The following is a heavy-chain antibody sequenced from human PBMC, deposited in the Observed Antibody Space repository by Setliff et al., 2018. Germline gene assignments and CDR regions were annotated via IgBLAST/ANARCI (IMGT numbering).Heavy chain of an antibody. CDR1: GGTFNNYA. D-gene: IGHD3-9*01. CDR2: IIPIFHSP. Sequence: SVKVSCKASGGTFNNYALSWVRQAPGQGLEWMGGIIPIFHSPNYAQSFQGRVAISADESTSSVFLELSSLRSEDTAVYYCARENLLTGPNTFDLWGPGTMVTVSS. V-gene: IGHV1-69*13. CDR3: ARENLLTGPNTFDL. J-gene: IGHJ3*01.